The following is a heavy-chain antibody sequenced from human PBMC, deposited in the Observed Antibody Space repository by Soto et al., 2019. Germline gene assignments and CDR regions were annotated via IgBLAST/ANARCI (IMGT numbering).Heavy chain of an antibody. Sequence: SVKVSCKTSGGTFSNDIITWVRQAPGQGLEWMGRIIPLLNTVNYAQKFQGRVTITADKSTSTAYMEMNSLTSEDTAVYYCARVLPPADYWGQGTLVTVSS. CDR1: GGTFSNDI. CDR2: IIPLLNTV. V-gene: IGHV1-69*08. J-gene: IGHJ4*02. CDR3: ARVLPPADY.